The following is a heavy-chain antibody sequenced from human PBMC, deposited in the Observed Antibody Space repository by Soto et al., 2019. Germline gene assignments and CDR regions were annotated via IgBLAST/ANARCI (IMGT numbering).Heavy chain of an antibody. V-gene: IGHV5-51*01. CDR1: GYSFTSYW. Sequence: GESLKISCKGSGYSFTSYWIAWVRQMPGKGLECMWIIYPCDSDTRYSPSFQGQVTISVDKSINTAYLQWSSLRASDTAIYYCARHGKLSSITNHFASWGQGALVTVSS. J-gene: IGHJ4*02. CDR2: IYPCDSDT. D-gene: IGHD1-1*01. CDR3: ARHGKLSSITNHFAS.